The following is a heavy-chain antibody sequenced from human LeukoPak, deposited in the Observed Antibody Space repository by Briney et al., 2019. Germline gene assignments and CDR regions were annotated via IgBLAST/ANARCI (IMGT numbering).Heavy chain of an antibody. Sequence: GRSLRLSCAASGFTFSSYWMHWVRQAPGKGLVWVSRINSDGSSTSYADSVKGRFTISRDNAKNTLYLQMNSLRAEDTAVYYCARGEMWELLEYYFDYWGQGTLVTVSS. CDR3: ARGEMWELLEYYFDY. V-gene: IGHV3-74*01. J-gene: IGHJ4*02. CDR2: INSDGSST. CDR1: GFTFSSYW. D-gene: IGHD1-26*01.